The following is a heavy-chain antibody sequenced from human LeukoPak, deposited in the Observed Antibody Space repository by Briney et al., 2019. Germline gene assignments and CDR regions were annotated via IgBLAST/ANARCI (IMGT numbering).Heavy chain of an antibody. CDR3: ARGVSGSYPNWFGP. D-gene: IGHD1-26*01. CDR1: GGSISSGGYY. J-gene: IGHJ5*02. V-gene: IGHV4-61*02. CDR2: IYSSGST. Sequence: SETLSLTCTVSGGSISSGGYYWSWIRQPAGKGLEWIGRIYSSGSTNYNPSLKSRVIMSVDTSKNQFSLQLSSVTAADTAVYYCARGVSGSYPNWFGPWGPGTLVTVSS.